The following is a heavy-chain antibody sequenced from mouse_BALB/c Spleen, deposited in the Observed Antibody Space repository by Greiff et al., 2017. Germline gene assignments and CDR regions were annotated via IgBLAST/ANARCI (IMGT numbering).Heavy chain of an antibody. J-gene: IGHJ2*01. V-gene: IGHV1-54*01. CDR3: ARNYRYDREYYFDY. D-gene: IGHD2-14*01. CDR1: GYAFTNYL. Sequence: VKLQESGAELVRPGTSVKVSCKASGYAFTNYLIEWVKQRPGQGLEWIGWIFPGDGSTKYNEKFKGKATLTTDKSSSTAYMQLSRLTSEDSAVYFCARNYRYDREYYFDYWGQGTTLTVSS. CDR2: IFPGDGST.